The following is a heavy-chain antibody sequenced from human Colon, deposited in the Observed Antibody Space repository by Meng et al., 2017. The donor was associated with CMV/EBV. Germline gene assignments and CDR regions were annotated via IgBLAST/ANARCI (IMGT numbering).Heavy chain of an antibody. J-gene: IGHJ6*02. CDR3: ARSSNLLGCCSSTSCNYYYYGMDV. V-gene: IGHV1-2*02. Sequence: SVKVSCQASGYIFTGHYMHWVRQAPGQGLEWMGWSNPNSGGTNYAQKFQGRVTMTSDTSLSTAYMELCRLRSDDTTVCYCARSSNLLGCCSSTSCNYYYYGMDVWGQGTTVTVSS. D-gene: IGHD2-2*01. CDR1: GYIFTGHY. CDR2: SNPNSGGT.